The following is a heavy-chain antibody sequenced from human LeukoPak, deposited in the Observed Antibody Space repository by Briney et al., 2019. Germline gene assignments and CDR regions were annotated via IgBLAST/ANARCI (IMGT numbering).Heavy chain of an antibody. CDR2: IFPHDSDI. D-gene: IGHD2-2*02. J-gene: IGHJ6*02. Sequence: GESLEISCKGSGSLFLDYWIGWVRRLPGKGPELMGLIFPHDSDIKYSPSFQGQVTISVDKSISSAYVQWGSLKASDTAMYYCARFGIRGCISNTKCYTSFFYYGMDVWGQGTTVTVSS. CDR1: GSLFLDYW. CDR3: ARFGIRGCISNTKCYTSFFYYGMDV. V-gene: IGHV5-51*01.